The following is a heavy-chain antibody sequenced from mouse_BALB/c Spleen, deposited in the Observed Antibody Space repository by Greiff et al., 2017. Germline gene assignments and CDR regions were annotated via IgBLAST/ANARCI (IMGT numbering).Heavy chain of an antibody. CDR2: ISSGGGNT. Sequence: EVMLVESGGGLVKPGGSLKLSCAASGFTFSSYTMSWVRQTPEKRLEWVATISSGGGNTYYPDSVKGRFTISRDNAKNNLYLQMSSLRSEDTALYYCARYNTTVVARAMDYWGQGTTLTVSS. CDR1: GFTFSSYT. J-gene: IGHJ2*01. CDR3: ARYNTTVVARAMDY. D-gene: IGHD1-1*01. V-gene: IGHV5-9*03.